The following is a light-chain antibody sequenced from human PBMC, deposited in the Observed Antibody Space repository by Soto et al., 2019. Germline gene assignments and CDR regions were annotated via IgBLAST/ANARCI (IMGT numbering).Light chain of an antibody. CDR3: QQNYDTPIT. Sequence: DFKMTQSPSSLSAFVGDTVTMASRASPSIGTFLSWYQQKSGRAPKLMIYAASSLQIGVPSRFSGSGSGTNFTLTISSLQPEDFATYFCQQNYDTPITLGQGTRLEIK. J-gene: IGKJ5*01. CDR1: PSIGTF. V-gene: IGKV1-39*01. CDR2: AAS.